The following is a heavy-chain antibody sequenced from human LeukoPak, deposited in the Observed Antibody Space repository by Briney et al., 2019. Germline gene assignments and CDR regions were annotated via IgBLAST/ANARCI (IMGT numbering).Heavy chain of an antibody. Sequence: GGSLRLSCAASGFTFSSYSMNWVRQAPGKGLEWVSSISSSSRYIYYADSVKGRFTISRDDAKNSLYLQMNSLRAEDTALYYCAKDLSAERNSDFDYWGQGTLVTVSS. V-gene: IGHV3-21*04. J-gene: IGHJ4*02. D-gene: IGHD1-1*01. CDR2: ISSSSRYI. CDR1: GFTFSSYS. CDR3: AKDLSAERNSDFDY.